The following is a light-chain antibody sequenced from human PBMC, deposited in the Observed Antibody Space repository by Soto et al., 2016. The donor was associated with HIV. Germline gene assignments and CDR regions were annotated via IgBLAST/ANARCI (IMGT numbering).Light chain of an antibody. V-gene: IGLV3-1*01. J-gene: IGLJ2*01. Sequence: SYELTQPPSVSVSPGQTAKIICSGDTLGDKYVSWYQQKSSQSPMLIIFQDEKRPSGIPERFSGTNSGNTASLTITGTQAVDEADYYCQAWDKGTVVFGGGTKLTVL. CDR3: QAWDKGTVV. CDR1: TLGDKY. CDR2: QDE.